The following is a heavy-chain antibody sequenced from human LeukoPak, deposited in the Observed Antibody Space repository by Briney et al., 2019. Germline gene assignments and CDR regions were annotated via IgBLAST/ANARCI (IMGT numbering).Heavy chain of an antibody. V-gene: IGHV4-30-2*01. J-gene: IGHJ3*02. D-gene: IGHD3-22*01. CDR2: IYHSGST. CDR1: GSSISSGGYS. Sequence: SQTLSLTCAVSGSSISSGGYSWSWIRQPPGKGLEWIGYIYHSGSTYYNPSLKCRVTISVDRSKNQFSLKLSSVTAADTAVYYCARAFRGYDSSGFFYSRYAFDIWGQGTMVTVSS. CDR3: ARAFRGYDSSGFFYSRYAFDI.